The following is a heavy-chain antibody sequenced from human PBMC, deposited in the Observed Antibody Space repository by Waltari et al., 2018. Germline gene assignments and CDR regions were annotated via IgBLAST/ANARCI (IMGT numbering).Heavy chain of an antibody. J-gene: IGHJ6*02. CDR3: AREYQLLYEYYYYGMDV. V-gene: IGHV4-4*07. Sequence: QVQLQESGPGLVKPSETLSLTCTVSGGSISSYYWSWLRQPAGKGLEWIGRIYTSGSTNYNPSLKSRVTMSVDTSKNQFSLKLSSVTAADTAVYYCAREYQLLYEYYYYGMDVWGQGTTVTVSS. CDR1: GGSISSYY. CDR2: IYTSGST. D-gene: IGHD2-2*02.